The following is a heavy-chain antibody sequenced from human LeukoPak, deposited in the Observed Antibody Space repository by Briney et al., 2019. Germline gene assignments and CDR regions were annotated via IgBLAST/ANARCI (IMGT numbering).Heavy chain of an antibody. CDR3: ARGGDGSSWHL. J-gene: IGHJ5*02. CDR2: IYYSGST. Sequence: SETLSLTCAVYGGSFSDYYWSWIRQHPGKGLEWIGYIYYSGSTYYNPSLKSRVTISVDTSKNQFSLKLSSVTAADTAVYYCARGGDGSSWHLWGQGTLVTVSS. V-gene: IGHV4-31*11. CDR1: GGSFSDYY. D-gene: IGHD6-13*01.